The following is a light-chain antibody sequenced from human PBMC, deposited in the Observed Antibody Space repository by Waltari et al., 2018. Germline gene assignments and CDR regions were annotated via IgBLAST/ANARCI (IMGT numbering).Light chain of an antibody. CDR1: SSTIGAGHD. Sequence: QSILTQPTSVSGAPGQRVTIPCPGSSSTIGAGHDVHGSQAFPGTAPKLLIYGNNNRPSGVPDRFSGSKSGSSASLAINGLQAEDEADYYCQSFDSNVRGGVVFGGGTKVTVL. V-gene: IGLV1-40*01. J-gene: IGLJ3*02. CDR2: GNN. CDR3: QSFDSNVRGGVV.